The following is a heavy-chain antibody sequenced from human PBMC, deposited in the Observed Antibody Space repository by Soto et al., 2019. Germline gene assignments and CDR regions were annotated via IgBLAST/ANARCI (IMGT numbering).Heavy chain of an antibody. CDR3: AREVTTHNWFDP. J-gene: IGHJ5*02. V-gene: IGHV4-31*03. Sequence: PSETLSLTCTVSGGSISSGGYYWSWIRQHPGEGLEWIGYIYYSGSTYYNPSLKSRVTISVDTSKNQFSLKLSSVTAADTAVYYCAREVTTHNWFDPWGQGTLVTVSS. CDR1: GGSISSGGYY. D-gene: IGHD4-17*01. CDR2: IYYSGST.